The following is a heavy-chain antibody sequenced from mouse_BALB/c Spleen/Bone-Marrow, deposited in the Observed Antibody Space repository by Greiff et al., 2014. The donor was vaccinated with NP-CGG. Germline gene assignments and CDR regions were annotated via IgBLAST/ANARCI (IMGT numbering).Heavy chain of an antibody. D-gene: IGHD2-1*01. J-gene: IGHJ4*01. V-gene: IGHV1S81*02. CDR3: ARDGNYRYAMDY. Sequence: VQLQQSGDELVKPGASVKLSCKASGFTFTSYWIHWVKQRPGQGPEWIGAINPRNGRTNYNEKFKSKATLTEDKSSSTAYMQLSSLTSEDSAVYDGARDGNYRYAMDYWGQGTSVTVSS. CDR2: INPRNGRT. CDR1: GFTFTSYW.